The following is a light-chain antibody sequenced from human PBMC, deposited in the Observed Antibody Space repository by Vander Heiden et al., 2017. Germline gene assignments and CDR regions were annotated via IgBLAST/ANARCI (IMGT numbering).Light chain of an antibody. CDR1: QSVSSN. CDR3: QQYNYWPQRT. V-gene: IGKV3-15*01. CDR2: GAS. Sequence: EIVMTQSPATLSVSPRQGATLPVRASQSVSSNLAWYQQKPGQAPSLLISGASTRATGIPARFSGSGSGTEFTLTISSLQSEDFAVYYCQQYNYWPQRTFGQGTKVEIK. J-gene: IGKJ1*01.